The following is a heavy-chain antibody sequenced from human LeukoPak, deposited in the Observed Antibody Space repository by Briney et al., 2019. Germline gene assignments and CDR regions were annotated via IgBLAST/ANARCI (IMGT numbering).Heavy chain of an antibody. CDR2: ISYDGRNK. V-gene: IGHV3-30*18. Sequence: PGRSLRLSCAASGFTFSSYGMHWVRQAPGKGLEWAAVISYDGRNKYYADSVKGRFTISRDNSKNTLYLQMNSLRAEDTAVYYCAKGRSVYYYYGMDVWGKGTTVTVSS. CDR1: GFTFSSYG. J-gene: IGHJ6*04. CDR3: AKGRSVYYYYGMDV.